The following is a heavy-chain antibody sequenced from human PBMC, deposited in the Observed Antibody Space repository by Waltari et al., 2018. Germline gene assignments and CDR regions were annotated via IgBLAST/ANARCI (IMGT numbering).Heavy chain of an antibody. CDR3: ASGYSSSSLDY. Sequence: EVQLVESGGGLVKPGGSLRLSCAASGFTFSIYNMNWVRQAPGKGLKGVSSTSASSTYIYYADSMKGRFTISRDNAKNSLYLQMNSLRAEDTAVYYCASGYSSSSLDYWGQGTLVTVSS. J-gene: IGHJ4*02. V-gene: IGHV3-21*01. D-gene: IGHD6-6*01. CDR2: TSASSTYI. CDR1: GFTFSIYN.